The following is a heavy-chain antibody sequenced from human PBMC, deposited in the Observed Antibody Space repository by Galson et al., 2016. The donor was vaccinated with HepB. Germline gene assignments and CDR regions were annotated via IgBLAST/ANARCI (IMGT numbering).Heavy chain of an antibody. Sequence: SLRLSCAASGFNFNIYSMNWVRQAPGKGLEWVSSISNSNAFIYYADSVKDRFTISRDNAKNSLYLQMNNLRAEDTSVYYCVRGGNPFGGFGDGVYWYFDLWGRGTLVTVSA. CDR1: GFNFNIYS. CDR2: ISNSNAFI. D-gene: IGHD3-10*01. J-gene: IGHJ2*01. V-gene: IGHV3-21*01. CDR3: VRGGNPFGGFGDGVYWYFDL.